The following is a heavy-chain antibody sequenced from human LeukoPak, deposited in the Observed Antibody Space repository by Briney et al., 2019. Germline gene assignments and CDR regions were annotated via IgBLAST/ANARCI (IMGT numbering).Heavy chain of an antibody. Sequence: PSETLSLTCTVSGYSISSGYYWGWIRPPPGKGLEWIGSIYHSGSTYYNPSLKSRVTISVDTSKNQFSLKLSSVTAADTAVYYCARADLVGARFDYWGQGTLVTVSS. CDR3: ARADLVGARFDY. CDR1: GYSISSGYY. J-gene: IGHJ4*02. CDR2: IYHSGST. V-gene: IGHV4-38-2*02. D-gene: IGHD1-26*01.